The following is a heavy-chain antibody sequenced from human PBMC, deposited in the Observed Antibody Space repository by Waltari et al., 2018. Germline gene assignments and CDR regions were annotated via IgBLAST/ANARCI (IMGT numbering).Heavy chain of an antibody. J-gene: IGHJ3*02. V-gene: IGHV6-1*01. CDR2: TYYSAKWYN. CDR1: GDSVPINSAA. Sequence: QVQLQQSGPGLVKHSQTLSLTCSISGDSVPINSAAWNRITQTPSRGLEWLGRTYYSAKWYNDYAVSVKSRITINPDTSKNQFSLQLNSVTPEDTAVYYCAKGFGETRFTFDIWGQGTMVTVSS. D-gene: IGHD3-10*01. CDR3: AKGFGETRFTFDI.